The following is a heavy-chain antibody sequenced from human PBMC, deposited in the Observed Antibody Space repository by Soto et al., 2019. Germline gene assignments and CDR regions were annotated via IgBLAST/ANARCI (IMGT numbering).Heavy chain of an antibody. V-gene: IGHV1-69*13. CDR3: AREPRPIAAAGTSWFDP. CDR1: GGTFSSYA. Sequence: SVKVSCKASGGTFSSYAISWVRQAPGQGLEWMGGIIPIFGTANYAQKFQGRVTITADESTSTAYMELSSLRSEDTAVYYCAREPRPIAAAGTSWFDPWGQGTLVTVSS. J-gene: IGHJ5*02. D-gene: IGHD6-13*01. CDR2: IIPIFGTA.